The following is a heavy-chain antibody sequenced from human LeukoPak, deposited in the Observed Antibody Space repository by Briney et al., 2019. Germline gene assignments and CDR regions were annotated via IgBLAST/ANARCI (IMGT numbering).Heavy chain of an antibody. V-gene: IGHV4-38-2*02. D-gene: IGHD4-11*01. Sequence: PSETRSLTCTVSGYSISSGFYWGWIRQPPGRGLEWVGTFYHSGITHYNPSLKSRVTISVDMSKNQFSLKLTSVTVADTAVYYCARGSYSDYVVNYWGQGILVTVSS. CDR1: GYSISSGFY. J-gene: IGHJ4*02. CDR3: ARGSYSDYVVNY. CDR2: FYHSGIT.